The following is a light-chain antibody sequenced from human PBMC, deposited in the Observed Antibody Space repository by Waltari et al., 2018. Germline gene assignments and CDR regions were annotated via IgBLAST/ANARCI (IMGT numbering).Light chain of an antibody. CDR1: QDIDKS. CDR2: YAS. Sequence: DIQLTQSPSSLSASIGDRVTITCQASQDIDKSLNWYQQKPREAPKLLIYYASDLETGVPSRFSGSGSGTDFTFTINNLQSEDIATYYCQQYDDLPLTFGPGTRVDF. V-gene: IGKV1-33*01. J-gene: IGKJ3*01. CDR3: QQYDDLPLT.